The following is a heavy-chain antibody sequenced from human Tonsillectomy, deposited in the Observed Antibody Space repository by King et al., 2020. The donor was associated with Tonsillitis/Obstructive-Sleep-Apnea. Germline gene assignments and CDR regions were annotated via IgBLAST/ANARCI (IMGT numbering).Heavy chain of an antibody. CDR3: AKGRSISIFGVVTNGSDY. V-gene: IGHV3-9*01. D-gene: IGHD3-3*01. CDR2: ISWNSGSI. Sequence: QLVESGGGLVQPGRSLRLSCAASGFSLDDYAINWVRQAPGKGLEWGSGISWNSGSIGYADSVKGRFTISRDNAKNSLYLQMNSLRVEDTALYYCAKGRSISIFGVVTNGSDYWGQGTLVTVSS. J-gene: IGHJ4*02. CDR1: GFSLDDYA.